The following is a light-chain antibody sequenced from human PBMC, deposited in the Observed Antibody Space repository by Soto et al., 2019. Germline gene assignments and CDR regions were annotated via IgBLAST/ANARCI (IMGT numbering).Light chain of an antibody. Sequence: DLQMTQSPSSLSASVGDRVTITCRASQSISSSLNWYQQKSGKAPKLLIYGASNLQSGVPSRFSGSGSGTDFTLTISSLQPEDSATYYCQHTYNTPHTFGQGTKLEIK. CDR3: QHTYNTPHT. V-gene: IGKV1-39*01. J-gene: IGKJ2*01. CDR1: QSISSS. CDR2: GAS.